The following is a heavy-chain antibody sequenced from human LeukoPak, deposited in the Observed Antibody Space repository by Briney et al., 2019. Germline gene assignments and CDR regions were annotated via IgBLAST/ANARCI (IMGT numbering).Heavy chain of an antibody. V-gene: IGHV3-23*01. CDR3: AKDELELTTADY. CDR2: ISGSGGST. D-gene: IGHD1-7*01. CDR1: GFTFSSYA. J-gene: IGHJ4*02. Sequence: GGSLRLSCAASGFTFSSYAMSWVRQAPGKGLEWVSAISGSGGSTYYADSVKGRFTISTDNSKNTLYLQMNSLRAEDTAVYYCAKDELELTTADYCGQGTLVTVSS.